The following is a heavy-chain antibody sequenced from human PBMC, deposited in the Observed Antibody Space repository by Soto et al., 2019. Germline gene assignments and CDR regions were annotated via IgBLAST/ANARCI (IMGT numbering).Heavy chain of an antibody. CDR3: ASGSSTSPANYYYYYYMDV. Sequence: GGSLRLSCAASGFTFSSYSMNWVRQAPGKGLEWVSSISSSSSYIYYADSVKGRFTISRDNAKNSLYLQMNSLRAEDTAVYYCASGSSTSPANYYYYYYMDVWGKGTTVTVSS. V-gene: IGHV3-21*01. J-gene: IGHJ6*03. D-gene: IGHD2-2*01. CDR1: GFTFSSYS. CDR2: ISSSSSYI.